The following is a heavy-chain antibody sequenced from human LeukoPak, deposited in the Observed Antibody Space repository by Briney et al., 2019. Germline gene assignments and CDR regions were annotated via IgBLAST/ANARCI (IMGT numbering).Heavy chain of an antibody. Sequence: PSETLSLTCTVSGDSIRHSSYYWDWIRQPPGKGLEWIGRIYTSGSTNYNPSLKSRVTISVDTSKNQFSLKLSSVTAADTAVYYCARARAAGTLFDYWGQGTLVTVSS. CDR1: GDSIRHSSYY. V-gene: IGHV4-61*02. D-gene: IGHD6-13*01. J-gene: IGHJ4*02. CDR3: ARARAAGTLFDY. CDR2: IYTSGST.